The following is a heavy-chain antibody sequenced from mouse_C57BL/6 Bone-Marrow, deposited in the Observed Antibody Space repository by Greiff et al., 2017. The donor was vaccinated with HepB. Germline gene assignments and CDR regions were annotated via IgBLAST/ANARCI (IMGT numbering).Heavy chain of an antibody. CDR3: AIVHVGSRLTYWYFDV. CDR1: GYTFTSYW. Sequence: QVQLQQPGAELVKPGASVKVSCKASGYTFTSYWMHWVKQRPGQGLEWIGRIHPSDSDTNYNQKFKGKATLTVDKSSSTAYMQLSSLTSEDSAVYYCAIVHVGSRLTYWYFDVWGTGTTVTVSS. CDR2: IHPSDSDT. J-gene: IGHJ1*03. V-gene: IGHV1-74*01. D-gene: IGHD1-1*01.